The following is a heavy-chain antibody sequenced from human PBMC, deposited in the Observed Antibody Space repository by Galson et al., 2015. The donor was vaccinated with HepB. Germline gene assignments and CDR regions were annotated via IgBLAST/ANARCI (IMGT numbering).Heavy chain of an antibody. CDR3: AKDECGGSCYSSFDY. CDR2: ISGGGGST. V-gene: IGHV3-23*01. J-gene: IGHJ4*02. CDR1: GFTFSSYA. D-gene: IGHD2-15*01. Sequence: SLRLSCAASGFTFSSYAMNWVRQAPGKGLEWVSGISGGGGSTFYADSVKGRFTTSRDNSKNTLYLQMNSLRAEDTAVYYCAKDECGGSCYSSFDYWGQGTLVTVSS.